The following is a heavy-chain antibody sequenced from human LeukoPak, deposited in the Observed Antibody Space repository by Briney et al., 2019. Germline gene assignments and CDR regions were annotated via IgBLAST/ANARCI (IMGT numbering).Heavy chain of an antibody. CDR3: ARWATVTRASDF. D-gene: IGHD4-17*01. V-gene: IGHV4-4*07. Sequence: SETLSLTCSVSGGSISIYYWSWIRQPAGKGLEWIGRIYTSGSTNYNPSLKSRVTMSVDTSKNQFSLTLNSVTAADTGVYYCARWATVTRASDFWGQGTLVTVSS. CDR1: GGSISIYY. CDR2: IYTSGST. J-gene: IGHJ4*02.